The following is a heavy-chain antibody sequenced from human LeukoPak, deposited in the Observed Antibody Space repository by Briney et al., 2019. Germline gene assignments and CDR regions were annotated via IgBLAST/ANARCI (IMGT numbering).Heavy chain of an antibody. CDR1: GFTFSSYG. D-gene: IGHD5-18*01. Sequence: GGSLRLSCAASGFTFSSYGMHWVRQAPGKGLEWVAVISYDGSNKYYADSVKGRFTISRDNSKNTLSLQMSSLRAEDTAVYFCAKDAFRGYSYGYRVSMVWFDQWGQGILVTVSS. CDR2: ISYDGSNK. J-gene: IGHJ5*02. V-gene: IGHV3-30*18. CDR3: AKDAFRGYSYGYRVSMVWFDQ.